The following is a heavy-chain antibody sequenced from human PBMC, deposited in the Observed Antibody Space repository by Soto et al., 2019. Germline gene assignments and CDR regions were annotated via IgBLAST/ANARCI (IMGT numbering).Heavy chain of an antibody. V-gene: IGHV1-2*02. D-gene: IGHD2-21*02. CDR3: ERQISGDSDAFGM. Sequence: GASVKVSCKATGYTFTGYYMHWVRQAPGQGLERMGWINPNSGGTNYAQKFQGRVTMTRDTSISTAYMELSSLRSDDTAMYYCERQISGDSDAFGMWGQGTIVTVSS. CDR2: INPNSGGT. J-gene: IGHJ3*02. CDR1: GYTFTGYY.